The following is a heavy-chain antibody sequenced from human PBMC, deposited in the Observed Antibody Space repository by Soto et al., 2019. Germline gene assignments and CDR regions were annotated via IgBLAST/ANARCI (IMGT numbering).Heavy chain of an antibody. Sequence: SVNGSCNASGGTFSSYAISWVRQAPGQGLEWMGGIIPIFGTANYAQKFQGRVTITADKSTSTAYMELSSLRSEDTAVYYCASGLCRGDFWSGSNYHYYYGMDVRGLGTSSPVSS. CDR2: IIPIFGTA. V-gene: IGHV1-69*06. CDR1: GGTFSSYA. J-gene: IGHJ6*02. D-gene: IGHD3-3*01. CDR3: ASGLCRGDFWSGSNYHYYYGMDV.